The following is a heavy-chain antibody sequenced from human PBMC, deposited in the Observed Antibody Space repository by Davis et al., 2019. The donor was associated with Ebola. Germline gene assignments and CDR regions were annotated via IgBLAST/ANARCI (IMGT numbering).Heavy chain of an antibody. CDR1: GFTFSSYA. CDR2: ISGSGGST. D-gene: IGHD2/OR15-2a*01. V-gene: IGHV3-23*01. CDR3: AKDVRNMDWYFDL. J-gene: IGHJ2*01. Sequence: GESLKISCAASGFTFSSYAMSWVRQAPGKGLEWVSAISGSGGSTYYADSVKGRFTISRDNSKNTLYLQMNSLRAEDTAVYYCAKDVRNMDWYFDLWGRGTLVTVSS.